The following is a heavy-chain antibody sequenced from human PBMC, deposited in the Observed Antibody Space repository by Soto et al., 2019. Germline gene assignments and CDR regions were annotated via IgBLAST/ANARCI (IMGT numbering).Heavy chain of an antibody. CDR1: GFTFSTYS. Sequence: GGSLRLSCAASGFTFSTYSMNWVRQAPGKGLEWVSAISGSGGSTYYADSVKGRFTISRDNSKNTLYLQMNSLRDEDTAVYYCARGYGIVGATRLADYWGQGTLVTVSS. CDR3: ARGYGIVGATRLADY. CDR2: ISGSGGST. V-gene: IGHV3-23*01. D-gene: IGHD1-26*01. J-gene: IGHJ4*02.